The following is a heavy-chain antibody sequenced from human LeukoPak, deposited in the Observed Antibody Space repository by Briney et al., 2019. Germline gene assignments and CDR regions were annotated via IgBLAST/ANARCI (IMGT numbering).Heavy chain of an antibody. Sequence: SETLSLTCTVFGGSISSYYWSWIRQPPGKGLEWIGYIYYSGSTNYNPSLKSRVTISVDTSKNQFSLKLTSVTAADTAVYYCARDYGGNSHHFDYWGQGTLVTVSS. CDR3: ARDYGGNSHHFDY. CDR2: IYYSGST. V-gene: IGHV4-59*01. D-gene: IGHD4-23*01. J-gene: IGHJ4*02. CDR1: GGSISSYY.